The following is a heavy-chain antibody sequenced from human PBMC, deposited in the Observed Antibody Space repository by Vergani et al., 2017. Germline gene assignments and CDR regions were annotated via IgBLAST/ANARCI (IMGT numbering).Heavy chain of an antibody. Sequence: QVQLVESGGGVVQPGRSLRLSCAASGFTFNQSGMHWVRHAPGKGLEWVAVTWYDGNNKQYADSVKGRFTISRDNSKSTMYLQMNSLRDEDTGVYYCARDLRLLYNRFDPWGQGTLVTVSS. D-gene: IGHD1-14*01. CDR1: GFTFNQSG. J-gene: IGHJ5*02. CDR3: ARDLRLLYNRFDP. CDR2: TWYDGNNK. V-gene: IGHV3-33*01.